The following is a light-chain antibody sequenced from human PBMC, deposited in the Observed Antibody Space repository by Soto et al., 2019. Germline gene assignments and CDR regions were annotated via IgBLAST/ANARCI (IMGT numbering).Light chain of an antibody. J-gene: IGLJ2*01. Sequence: QSVLTQPPSVSGAPGQRVTISCIGSSSSGGSGYNVHWYQQRPGTAPRLLIYDNSHRPSGVPDRFSGSKSGTSASLAITGLQAEDEADYYCQSYDSGLGGYVIFGGGTKVTVL. CDR1: SSSGGSGYN. V-gene: IGLV1-40*01. CDR2: DNS. CDR3: QSYDSGLGGYVI.